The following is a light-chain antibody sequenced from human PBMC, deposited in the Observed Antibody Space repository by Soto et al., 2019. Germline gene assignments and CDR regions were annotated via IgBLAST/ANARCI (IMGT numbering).Light chain of an antibody. J-gene: IGKJ1*01. V-gene: IGKV1-5*01. CDR3: QQYNSRGT. CDR2: DAS. Sequence: LSTLSASVVDRVTITCRASQSISSWLAWYQQKPGKATKLLIYDASSLESGATSRFSGSGSGTEFTLNISSLQPDDFATYYCQQYNSRGTFGQGTKV. CDR1: QSISSW.